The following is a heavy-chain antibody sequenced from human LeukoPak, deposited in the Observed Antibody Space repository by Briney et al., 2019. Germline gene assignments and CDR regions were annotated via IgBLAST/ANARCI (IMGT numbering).Heavy chain of an antibody. V-gene: IGHV3-33*01. J-gene: IGHJ3*01. CDR3: VTHYKWDLLVHAFDF. D-gene: IGHD1-26*01. CDR2: IWHDGSPT. Sequence: TGGSLRLSCAVSGIPFKKYGMPWVRQAPGKGLEWVATIWHDGSPTMYADSAKGRFTISRDDSKNMLYLQMNSLRAEDTAEYYCVTHYKWDLLVHAFDFWGQGTRVTVSX. CDR1: GIPFKKYG.